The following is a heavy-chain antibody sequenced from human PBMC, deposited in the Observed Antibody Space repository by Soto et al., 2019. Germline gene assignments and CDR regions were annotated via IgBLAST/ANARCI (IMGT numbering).Heavy chain of an antibody. Sequence: EVQLLESGGGLVQPGGSLRLSCAASGFTFSSYAMSWVRQAPGKGLEWVSAISGSGGSTYYADSVKGRFTISRDNSKNALDLQVNSRRAEDTAVDYCAKEVRGVSWGFDYWGQGTLVTVSS. CDR2: ISGSGGST. J-gene: IGHJ4*02. V-gene: IGHV3-23*01. D-gene: IGHD3-10*01. CDR3: AKEVRGVSWGFDY. CDR1: GFTFSSYA.